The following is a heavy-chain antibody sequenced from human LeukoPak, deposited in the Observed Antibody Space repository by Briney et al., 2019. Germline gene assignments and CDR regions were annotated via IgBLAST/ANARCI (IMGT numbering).Heavy chain of an antibody. D-gene: IGHD4-17*01. CDR1: GGSISSSSYY. J-gene: IGHJ5*02. CDR2: IYYSGST. CDR3: ARDTPSYGDYGHNWFDP. Sequence: SETLSLTCTVSGGSISSSSYYWGWIRQPPGKGLEWIGSIYYSGSTYYNPSLTSRVTISVDTSKNQFSLKLSSVTAADTAVYYCARDTPSYGDYGHNWFDPWGQGTLVTVSS. V-gene: IGHV4-39*07.